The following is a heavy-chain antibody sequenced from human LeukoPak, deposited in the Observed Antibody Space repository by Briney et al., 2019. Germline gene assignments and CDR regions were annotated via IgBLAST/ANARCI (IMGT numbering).Heavy chain of an antibody. V-gene: IGHV1-69*04. J-gene: IGHJ4*02. D-gene: IGHD6-19*01. CDR3: ARDDVAVAGRRAVNFDY. CDR2: IIPILGIA. CDR1: GGTFSSYA. Sequence: GSSVKVSCKASGGTFSSYAISWVRQAPGQGLEWMGRIIPILGIANYAQKFQGRVTITADKSTITAYMELSSLRSEDTAVYYCARDDVAVAGRRAVNFDYWGQGTLVTVSS.